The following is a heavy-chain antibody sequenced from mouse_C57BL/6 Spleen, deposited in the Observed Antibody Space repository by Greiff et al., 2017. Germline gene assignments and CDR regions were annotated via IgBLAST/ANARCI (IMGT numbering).Heavy chain of an antibody. CDR1: GYTFTDHT. J-gene: IGHJ1*03. V-gene: IGHV1-78*01. CDR3: ASGGFGSYWYFDV. Sequence: VQLVESDAELVKPGASVKISCKVSGYTFTDHTIHWMKQRPEQGLEWIGYIYPRDGSTKYNEKFKGKATLTADKSSSTAYMQLNSLTSEDSAVYFCASGGFGSYWYFDVWGTGTTVTVSS. D-gene: IGHD6-1*01. CDR2: IYPRDGST.